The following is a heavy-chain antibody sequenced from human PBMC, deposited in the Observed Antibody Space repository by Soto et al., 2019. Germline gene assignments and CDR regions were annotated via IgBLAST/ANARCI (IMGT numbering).Heavy chain of an antibody. CDR1: GGSISSYY. CDR3: ARDQSYYDSSGFDP. CDR2: IYYSGST. V-gene: IGHV4-59*01. Sequence: SETLSLTCTVSGGSISSYYWSWIRQPPGKGLEWIGYIYYSGSTNYNPSLKSRVTISVDTSKNQFSLKLSSVTAADTAVYYCARDQSYYDSSGFDPWGQGTLVTVSS. J-gene: IGHJ5*02. D-gene: IGHD3-22*01.